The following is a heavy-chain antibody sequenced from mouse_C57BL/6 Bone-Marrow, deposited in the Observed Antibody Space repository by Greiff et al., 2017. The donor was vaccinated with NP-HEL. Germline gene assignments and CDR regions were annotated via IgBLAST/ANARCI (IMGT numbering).Heavy chain of an antibody. Sequence: EVQLVESGGGLVKPGGSLKLSCAASGFTFSSYAMSWVRQTPEKTLEWVATLSDGGSYTYYPDNVKGRFTISRDNAKNNLYLQMSHLKSEDTAMYYCAREDPGLFAYWGQGTLVTVSA. CDR2: LSDGGSYT. CDR3: AREDPGLFAY. J-gene: IGHJ3*01. V-gene: IGHV5-4*01. CDR1: GFTFSSYA.